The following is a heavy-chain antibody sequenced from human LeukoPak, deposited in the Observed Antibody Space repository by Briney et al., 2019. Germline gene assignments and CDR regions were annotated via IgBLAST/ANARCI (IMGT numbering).Heavy chain of an antibody. D-gene: IGHD1-26*01. CDR2: INHSGGST. CDR3: ARGGRWELPRPYAFDV. Sequence: ASVKVSCKSSGYTFTSYLTHWVRQAPGPGLEWMGIINHSGGSTTYAQKFQSRVTMTRDMSTSTVYMELSSLRSEDTAVYYCARGGRWELPRPYAFDVWGQGTVVTVSS. V-gene: IGHV1-46*01. CDR1: GYTFTSYL. J-gene: IGHJ3*01.